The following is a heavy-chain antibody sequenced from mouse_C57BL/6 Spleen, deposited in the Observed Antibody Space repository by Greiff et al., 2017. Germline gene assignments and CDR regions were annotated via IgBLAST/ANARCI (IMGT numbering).Heavy chain of an antibody. CDR1: GFTFSNYW. V-gene: IGHV6-3*01. J-gene: IGHJ3*01. Sequence: EVQGVESGGGLVQPGGSMKLSCVASGFTFSNYWMNWVRQSPEQGLEWVAQIRLKSDNYATHYAESVKGRFTISRDDSKSSVYLQMNNLRAEDTGIYYCTYGSWFAYWGQGTLVTVSA. CDR2: IRLKSDNYAT. D-gene: IGHD1-1*01. CDR3: TYGSWFAY.